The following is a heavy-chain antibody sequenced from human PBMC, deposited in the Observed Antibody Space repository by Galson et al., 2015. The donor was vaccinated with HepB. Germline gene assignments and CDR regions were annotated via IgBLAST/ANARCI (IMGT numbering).Heavy chain of an antibody. CDR2: INPSGGST. CDR1: GYTFTSYY. V-gene: IGHV1-46*01. J-gene: IGHJ4*02. D-gene: IGHD3-3*01. Sequence: SVKVSCKASGYTFTSYYMHWVRQAPGQGLEWMGIINPSGGSTSYAQKFQGRVTMTRDTSTSTVYMELSSLRSEDTAVYYCARDVFGGAPGTRINYYFDYWGQGTLVTVSS. CDR3: ARDVFGGAPGTRINYYFDY.